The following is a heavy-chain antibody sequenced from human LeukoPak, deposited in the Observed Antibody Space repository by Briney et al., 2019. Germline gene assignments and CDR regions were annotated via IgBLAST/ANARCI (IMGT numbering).Heavy chain of an antibody. CDR1: GGSISSGSYY. V-gene: IGHV4-61*02. J-gene: IGHJ4*02. CDR3: ARDEYDYVWGSYRSGPVEYYFDY. Sequence: SETLSLTCSVSGGSISSGSYYWSWIRQPAGKGLEWIGRIYTSGSTNYNPSLKSRVTMSVDTSKNQFSLKLSSVTAADTAVYYCARDEYDYVWGSYRSGPVEYYFDYWGQGTLVTVSS. D-gene: IGHD3-16*02. CDR2: IYTSGST.